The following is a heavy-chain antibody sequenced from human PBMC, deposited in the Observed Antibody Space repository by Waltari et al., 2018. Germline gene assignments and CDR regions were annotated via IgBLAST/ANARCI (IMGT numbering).Heavy chain of an antibody. Sequence: QLQLQESGPGLVKPSETLSLTCTVSGGSISSSSYYWGWIRQPPGKGLEGMGSIYYRAVPYSTPSLKGRVTVSVDTSKNQFSLKLGSVTAADTAVYYCARHWYSYYYDSSGYLTYSGGQYFDYWGQGTLVTVSS. CDR2: IYYRAVP. J-gene: IGHJ4*02. D-gene: IGHD3-22*01. CDR1: GGSISSSSYY. V-gene: IGHV4-39*01. CDR3: ARHWYSYYYDSSGYLTYSGGQYFDY.